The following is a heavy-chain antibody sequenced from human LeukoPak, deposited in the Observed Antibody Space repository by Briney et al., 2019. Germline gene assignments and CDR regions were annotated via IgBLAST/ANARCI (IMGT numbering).Heavy chain of an antibody. D-gene: IGHD3-22*01. J-gene: IGHJ4*02. Sequence: PVKVSCKASGGTFSSYAISWVRQAPGQGLEWMGGIIPIFGTANYAQKFQGRVTITTDESTSTAYMELSSLRSEDTAVYYCAREFQNRGYYDSSGPAYWGQGTLVTVSS. CDR3: AREFQNRGYYDSSGPAY. CDR1: GGTFSSYA. V-gene: IGHV1-69*05. CDR2: IIPIFGTA.